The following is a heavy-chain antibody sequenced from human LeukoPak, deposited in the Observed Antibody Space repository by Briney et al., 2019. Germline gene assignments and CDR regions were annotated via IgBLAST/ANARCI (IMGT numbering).Heavy chain of an antibody. CDR1: GYTFTNYG. CDR3: ARDRGPMVRGVLFSPHNYFDP. D-gene: IGHD3-10*01. Sequence: AAVTVSFKTSGYTFTNYGFTWVRQAPGQGLEWMGWISAYNGNRNYAQNLQGRVTMTTDTATSTAYMELRSLRSDDTAMYYCARDRGPMVRGVLFSPHNYFDPWGQGTLVTVSS. CDR2: ISAYNGNR. V-gene: IGHV1-18*01. J-gene: IGHJ5*02.